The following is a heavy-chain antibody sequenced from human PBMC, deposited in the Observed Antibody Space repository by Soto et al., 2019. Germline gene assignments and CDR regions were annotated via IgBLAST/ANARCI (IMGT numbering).Heavy chain of an antibody. Sequence: GGSLRLSCAASGFTFSSYWMSWVRQAPGKGLEWVANIKQDGSEKYYVDSVEGRFTISGDNAKTSLDLQMNSLRAEDTAVYYCAREVALYSGYDLYYYYYYMDVWGKGTTVTVSS. CDR2: IKQDGSEK. D-gene: IGHD5-12*01. CDR1: GFTFSSYW. CDR3: AREVALYSGYDLYYYYYYMDV. J-gene: IGHJ6*03. V-gene: IGHV3-7*01.